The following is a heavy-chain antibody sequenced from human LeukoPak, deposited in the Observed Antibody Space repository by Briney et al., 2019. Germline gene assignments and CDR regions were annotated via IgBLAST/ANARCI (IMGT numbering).Heavy chain of an antibody. J-gene: IGHJ4*02. CDR1: GYTFTRHA. D-gene: IGHD3-22*01. Sequence: ASVKVTCKASGYTFTRHAISWVRQAPGQGLEWMGWISAYNGDTKYAQKIQGRVTMTTDTSTSTAYMELRSLRSDDTAVYFCARDRGYYDGSGNHFDSWGQGTLVTVSS. V-gene: IGHV1-18*01. CDR2: ISAYNGDT. CDR3: ARDRGYYDGSGNHFDS.